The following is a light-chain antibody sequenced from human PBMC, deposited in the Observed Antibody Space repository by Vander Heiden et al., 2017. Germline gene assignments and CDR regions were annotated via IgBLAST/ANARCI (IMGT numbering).Light chain of an antibody. CDR3: NSYTTSRTYV. CDR1: SSDIGFYNY. J-gene: IGLJ1*01. CDR2: DVT. V-gene: IGLV2-14*03. Sequence: QSALAQPASVSWSPGQSLLISCPGTSSDIGFYNYVSWYQHPPGKGPNLIIYDVTHRPSGVSNRFSGSKSGNTASLTISGLQAEDEADYYCNSYTTSRTYVFGSGTKVTVL.